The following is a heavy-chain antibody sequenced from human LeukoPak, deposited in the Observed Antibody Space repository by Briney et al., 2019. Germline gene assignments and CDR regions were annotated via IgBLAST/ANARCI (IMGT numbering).Heavy chain of an antibody. CDR3: ARVTVTTPFALDY. Sequence: PGGSLRLSCAASGFTFSSYAMHWVRQAPGKGLEWVAVISYDGSNKYYTDSVKGRFTISRDNSKNTLYLQMNSLRAEDTAVYYCARVTVTTPFALDYWGQGTLVTVSS. CDR1: GFTFSSYA. D-gene: IGHD4-11*01. CDR2: ISYDGSNK. J-gene: IGHJ4*02. V-gene: IGHV3-30-3*01.